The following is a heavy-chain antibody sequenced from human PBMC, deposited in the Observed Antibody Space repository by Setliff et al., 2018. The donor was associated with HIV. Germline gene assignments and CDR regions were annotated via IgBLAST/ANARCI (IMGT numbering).Heavy chain of an antibody. V-gene: IGHV1-3*01. Sequence: AASVKVSCKASGYTFTSYAINWVRQAPGQSLEWMAWINGGNGDTKYSQKFQGRVTVTGDTSAITAYMELSDLRSEDTAVYYCARDSLPYYYGSGTDSFDIWGQGTMVTVSS. CDR2: INGGNGDT. J-gene: IGHJ3*02. CDR1: GYTFTSYA. D-gene: IGHD3-10*01. CDR3: ARDSLPYYYGSGTDSFDI.